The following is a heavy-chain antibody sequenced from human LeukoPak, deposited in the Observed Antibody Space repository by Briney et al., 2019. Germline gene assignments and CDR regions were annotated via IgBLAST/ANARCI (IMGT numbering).Heavy chain of an antibody. CDR3: AKQGLVPATAGD. J-gene: IGHJ4*02. Sequence: GGSLRLSCAASGFTFSTSVMHWVRQAPGKGLEWLSFTRFDGSEKYYADSVKARFSISRDNSMNTLYLQMNSLRPEDTAVYYCAKQGLVPATAGDWGQGTLVTVSS. V-gene: IGHV3-30*02. CDR1: GFTFSTSV. CDR2: TRFDGSEK. D-gene: IGHD2-2*01.